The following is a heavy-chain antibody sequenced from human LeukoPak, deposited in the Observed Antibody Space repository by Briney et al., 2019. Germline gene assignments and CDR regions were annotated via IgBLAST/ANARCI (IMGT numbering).Heavy chain of an antibody. J-gene: IGHJ4*02. CDR2: IWYDGSYK. CDR1: GFTFSSYG. CDR3: ARSGYERLGELSYTPDFDY. D-gene: IGHD3-16*02. Sequence: GGSLRLSCAASGFTFSSYGMHWVRQAPGKGLEWVAVIWYDGSYKYYADSVKGRFTISRDNSKNTLYLQMNSLRAEDTAVYYCARSGYERLGELSYTPDFDYWGQGTLVTVSS. V-gene: IGHV3-33*01.